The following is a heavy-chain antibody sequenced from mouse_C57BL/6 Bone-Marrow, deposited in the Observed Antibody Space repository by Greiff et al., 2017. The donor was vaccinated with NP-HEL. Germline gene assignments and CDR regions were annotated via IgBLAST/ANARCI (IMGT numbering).Heavy chain of an antibody. CDR1: GYTFTSYW. CDR2: IYPGSGST. D-gene: IGHD4-1*01. J-gene: IGHJ3*01. V-gene: IGHV1-55*01. CDR3: SRDWELLRFAY. Sequence: QVQLQQPGAELVKPGASVTMSCKASGYTFTSYWITWVKQRPGPGLEWIGDIYPGSGSTHYNEKFKSKATLTVDTSSSTAYMELISLRSEDSAVYDCSRDWELLRFAYWGQGTLVTVSA.